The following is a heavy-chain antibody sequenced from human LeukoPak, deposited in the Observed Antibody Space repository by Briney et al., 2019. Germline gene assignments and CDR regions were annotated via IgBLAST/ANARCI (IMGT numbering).Heavy chain of an antibody. Sequence: PGGSLRLSCAASGFTFSSYGMHWVRQAPGKGLEWVEVIWYDGSNKYYADSVKGRFTISRDNSKNTLYLQMNSLRAEDTAVYYCARAWPGYSYGDDAFDIWGQGTMVTVSS. CDR1: GFTFSSYG. V-gene: IGHV3-33*01. J-gene: IGHJ3*02. CDR3: ARAWPGYSYGDDAFDI. CDR2: IWYDGSNK. D-gene: IGHD5-18*01.